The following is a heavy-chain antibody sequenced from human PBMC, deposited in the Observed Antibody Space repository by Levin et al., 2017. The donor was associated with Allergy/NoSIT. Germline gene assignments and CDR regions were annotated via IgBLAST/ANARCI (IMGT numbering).Heavy chain of an antibody. CDR2: ISWDGGRI. CDR3: AKDILIAASHSSGEVFDY. J-gene: IGHJ4*02. CDR1: GFSFDDFE. Sequence: GGSLRLSCATSGFSFDDFEMHWVRQGPGKGLEWVAGISWDGGRIAYADSVRGRFTISRDYAKKSLYLQMSSLRPDDTAFYYCAKDILIAASHSSGEVFDYWGQGALVTVSS. D-gene: IGHD6-13*01. V-gene: IGHV3-9*01.